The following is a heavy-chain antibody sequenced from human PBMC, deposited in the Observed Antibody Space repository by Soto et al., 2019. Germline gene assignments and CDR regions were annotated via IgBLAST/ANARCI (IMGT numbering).Heavy chain of an antibody. CDR1: GFTVSSNY. D-gene: IGHD3-22*01. V-gene: IGHV3-53*01. J-gene: IGHJ1*01. Sequence: EVQLVESGGGLIQPGGSLRLSCAASGFTVSSNYMSWVRQAPGKGLEWVSVIYSGGSTYYADSVKGRFTISRDNSKNTLYLQMNSLRAADTAVYYCARDRVESGYPEYFQHWGQGTLVIVSS. CDR3: ARDRVESGYPEYFQH. CDR2: IYSGGST.